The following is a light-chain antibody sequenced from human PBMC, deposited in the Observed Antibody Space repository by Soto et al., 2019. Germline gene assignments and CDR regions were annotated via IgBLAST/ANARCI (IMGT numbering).Light chain of an antibody. Sequence: EIVMTQSPATLSVSPGERATLSCRASQSVSSNLAWYQHKPGQAPRLLIYGASTRATGIPARFSAGGSGTECSRTHSGLQSEDFAVYYCQQYNNWPPKQYTFGQGTKLEIK. V-gene: IGKV3-15*01. CDR3: QQYNNWPPKQYT. CDR1: QSVSSN. J-gene: IGKJ2*01. CDR2: GAS.